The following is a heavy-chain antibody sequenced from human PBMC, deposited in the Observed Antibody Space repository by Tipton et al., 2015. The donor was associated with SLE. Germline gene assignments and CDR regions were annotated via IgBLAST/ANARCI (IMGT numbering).Heavy chain of an antibody. CDR3: ARLQNETGGGMVAFDI. D-gene: IGHD3-16*01. V-gene: IGHV3-23*01. Sequence: SLRLSCAVYGGSFSGYYWSWIRQPPGKGLEWVSAISGSGGSTYYADSVKGRFTISRDNSKNTLYLQMNSLRAEDTAVYYCARLQNETGGGMVAFDIWGQGTMVTVSS. CDR1: GGSFSGYY. CDR2: ISGSGGST. J-gene: IGHJ3*02.